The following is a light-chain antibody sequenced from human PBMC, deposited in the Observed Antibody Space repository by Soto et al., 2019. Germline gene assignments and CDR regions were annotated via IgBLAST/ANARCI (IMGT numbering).Light chain of an antibody. CDR1: SGHSSYA. J-gene: IGLJ1*01. CDR2: LNSDGSH. CDR3: QTWVTGIYV. V-gene: IGLV4-69*01. Sequence: QSVLTQSPSASASLGASVKLTCTLSSGHSSYAIAWHQQQPEKGPRYLMKLNSDGSHSKGDGIPDRFSGSSSGAERYLTISGLQSEDEADYYCQTWVTGIYVFGTGTKLTVL.